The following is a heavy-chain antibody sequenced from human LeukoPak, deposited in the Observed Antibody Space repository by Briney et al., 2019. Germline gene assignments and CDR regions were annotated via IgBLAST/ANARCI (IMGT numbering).Heavy chain of an antibody. D-gene: IGHD3-9*01. CDR1: GGXISSSSYY. Sequence: SETLSLTCNVSGGXISSSSYYWGWIRQPPGKGLQWIGSIYYSGSTYYNPSLKSRVTISVDTSKNQFSLKLSSVTAADTAVYYCARRRPMYYDILTGYYDYWGQGTLVTVSS. J-gene: IGHJ4*02. V-gene: IGHV4-39*01. CDR3: ARRRPMYYDILTGYYDY. CDR2: IYYSGST.